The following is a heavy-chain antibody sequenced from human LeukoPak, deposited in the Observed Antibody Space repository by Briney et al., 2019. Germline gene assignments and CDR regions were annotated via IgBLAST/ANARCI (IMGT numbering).Heavy chain of an antibody. D-gene: IGHD3-22*01. J-gene: IGHJ4*02. CDR1: GFTFSSYA. CDR3: ARSTYYYDSSANPGFFDY. Sequence: GGSLRLSCAASGFTFSSYAMSWVRQAPGKGLEWVSAISGSGGSTYYADSVKGRFTISRDNAKNSLYLQMNSLRAEDTAVYYCARSTYYYDSSANPGFFDYWGQGTLVTVSS. V-gene: IGHV3-23*01. CDR2: ISGSGGST.